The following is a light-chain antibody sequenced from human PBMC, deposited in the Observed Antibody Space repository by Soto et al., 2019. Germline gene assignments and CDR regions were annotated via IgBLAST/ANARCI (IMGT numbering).Light chain of an antibody. V-gene: IGKV1-5*03. CDR3: QQYDSFSLT. CDR1: QSISSW. CDR2: KAS. J-gene: IGKJ4*01. Sequence: DIQMTQSPSTLSASVGDRVTITCRASQSISSWLAWYQQKPGKAPKRLIYKASSLERGVPSRFSGSGSGTEFTLTISSLQPDDFATYYCQQYDSFSLTFGGGTKVEIK.